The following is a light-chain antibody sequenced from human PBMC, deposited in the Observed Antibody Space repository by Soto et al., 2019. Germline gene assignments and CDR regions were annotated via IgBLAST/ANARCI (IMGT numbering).Light chain of an antibody. Sequence: DIVLTQSPATLSLSPGERATLSCRASQSVSSFLAWYPQKPGQAPRLLIYDASNRATGIPARFSGSGSGTDFTLPNSSLAPKDFAVYYCHQRSNWHQNFGQGTNLEI. CDR3: HQRSNWHQN. J-gene: IGKJ2*01. V-gene: IGKV3-11*01. CDR2: DAS. CDR1: QSVSSF.